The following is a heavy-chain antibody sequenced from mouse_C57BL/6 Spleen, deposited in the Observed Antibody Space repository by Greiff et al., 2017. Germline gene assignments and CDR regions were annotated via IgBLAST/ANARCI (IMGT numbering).Heavy chain of an antibody. Sequence: VQLQQPGAELVKPGASVKLSCKASGYTFTSYWMQWVKQRPGQGLEWIGVINPGSGGTNYNEKFKGKATLTADKSSSTAYMQLSSLTSEDSAVYFCAREGGLRLYAMDDWGQGTSVTVSS. CDR2: INPGSGGT. CDR3: AREGGLRLYAMDD. V-gene: IGHV1-54*01. D-gene: IGHD1-1*01. J-gene: IGHJ4*01. CDR1: GYTFTSYW.